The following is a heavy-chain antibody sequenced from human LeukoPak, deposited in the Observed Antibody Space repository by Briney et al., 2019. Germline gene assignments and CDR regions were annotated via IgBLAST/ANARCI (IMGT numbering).Heavy chain of an antibody. V-gene: IGHV3-30*02. Sequence: GGSLRLSCAASGFTFSSYSMNWVRQAPGKGLEWVAFIRYDGSNKYYADSVKGRFTISRDNSKNTLYLQMNSLRAEDTAVYYCAKDLGSDYYMDVWGKGTTVTVSS. CDR2: IRYDGSNK. CDR3: AKDLGSDYYMDV. J-gene: IGHJ6*03. CDR1: GFTFSSYS.